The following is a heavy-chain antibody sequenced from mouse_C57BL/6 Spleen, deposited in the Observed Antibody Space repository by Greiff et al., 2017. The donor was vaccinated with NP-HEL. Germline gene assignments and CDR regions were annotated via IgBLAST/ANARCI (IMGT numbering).Heavy chain of an antibody. J-gene: IGHJ2*01. CDR2: INPNNGGT. CDR3: ARWGYYGSSPDFDY. D-gene: IGHD1-1*01. Sequence: VQLQQSGPELVKPGASVKIPCKASGYTFTDYNMDWVKQSHGKSLEWIGDINPNNGGTNYNQKFKGKATLTVDKSSSTAYMELRSLTSEDTAVYYCARWGYYGSSPDFDYWGQGTTLTVSS. V-gene: IGHV1-18*01. CDR1: GYTFTDYN.